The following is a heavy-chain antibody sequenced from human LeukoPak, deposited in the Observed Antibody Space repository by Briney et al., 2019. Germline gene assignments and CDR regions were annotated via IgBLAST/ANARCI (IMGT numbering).Heavy chain of an antibody. CDR1: GFTFSSFA. J-gene: IGHJ4*02. CDR3: ARAGGYFDY. Sequence: GGSLRLSCVPSGFTFSSFAMTWVRQAPGKGLEWVSSISGSGGTTYYADSIKGRFTISRDNSKNTLYLQMNSLRAEDTAVYYCARAGGYFDYWGQGTLVTVSS. D-gene: IGHD3-22*01. V-gene: IGHV3-23*01. CDR2: ISGSGGTT.